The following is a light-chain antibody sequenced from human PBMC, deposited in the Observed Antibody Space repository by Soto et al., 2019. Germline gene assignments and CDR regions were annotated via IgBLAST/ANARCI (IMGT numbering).Light chain of an antibody. CDR1: QSLTSAY. Sequence: EIVLTQSPGTLSLSPGERATLFCGASQSLTSAYLAWYQQKPGQAPRLLIYSASKRATGIPDRFSGSGSGTHFSLSISRVEPEDFAVYYCQQFDSSPLTFGQGTKLEIK. CDR2: SAS. V-gene: IGKV3-20*01. CDR3: QQFDSSPLT. J-gene: IGKJ2*01.